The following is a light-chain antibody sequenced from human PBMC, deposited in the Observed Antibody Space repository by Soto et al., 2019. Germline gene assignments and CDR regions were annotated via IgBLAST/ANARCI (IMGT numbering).Light chain of an antibody. J-gene: IGLJ2*01. CDR2: EVS. Sequence: QSVLTQPASVSGSPGQSLTISCTGTSIDIGGYNYVSWYQQHPGEAPKLIISEVSNRPSDVSHRFSGSKSGNTASLIISGLQAEDEPDYYRSSYTINCTVPLGGAP. CDR3: SSYTINCTVP. V-gene: IGLV2-14*01. CDR1: SIDIGGYNY.